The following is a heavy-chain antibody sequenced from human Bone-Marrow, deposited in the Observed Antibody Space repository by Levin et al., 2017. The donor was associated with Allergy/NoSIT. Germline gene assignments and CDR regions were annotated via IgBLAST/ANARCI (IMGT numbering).Heavy chain of an antibody. V-gene: IGHV4-30-4*01. CDR2: IYYSGST. D-gene: IGHD5-12*01. CDR3: ARVSRGGYSGDDANDY. J-gene: IGHJ4*02. Sequence: SETLSLTCTVSGGSISSGDYYWSWIRQPPGKGLEWIGYIYYSGSTYYNPSLKSRVTISVDTSKNQFSLKLSSVTAADTAVYYCARVSRGGYSGDDANDYWGQGTLVTVSS. CDR1: GGSISSGDYY.